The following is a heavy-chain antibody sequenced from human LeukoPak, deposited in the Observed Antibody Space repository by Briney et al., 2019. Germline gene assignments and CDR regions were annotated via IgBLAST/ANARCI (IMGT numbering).Heavy chain of an antibody. CDR2: IYYSGST. J-gene: IGHJ4*02. CDR3: ARDPGSYPRDY. CDR1: GGSISSSSYY. Sequence: PSETLSLTCTVSGGSISSSSYYWGWIRQPPGKGLEWIGSIYYSGSTYYNPSLKSRVTISVDTSKNQFSLKLSSVTAADTAVYYCARDPGSYPRDYWGQGTLVTVSS. V-gene: IGHV4-39*07. D-gene: IGHD1-26*01.